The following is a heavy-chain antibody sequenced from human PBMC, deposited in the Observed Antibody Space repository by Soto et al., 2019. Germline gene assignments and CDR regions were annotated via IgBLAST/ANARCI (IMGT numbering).Heavy chain of an antibody. CDR3: ARAEWEPIPRNYQYYYMPMALDY. CDR1: GFTFSSYA. CDR2: ISYDGSNK. J-gene: IGHJ4*02. Sequence: GGSLRLSCAASGFTFSSYAMHWVRQAPGKGLEWVAVISYDGSNKYYADSVKGRFTISRDNSKNTLYLQMNSLRAEDTAVYYCARAEWEPIPRNYQYYYMPMALDYWGQGTLVTVSS. D-gene: IGHD1-26*01. V-gene: IGHV3-30-3*01.